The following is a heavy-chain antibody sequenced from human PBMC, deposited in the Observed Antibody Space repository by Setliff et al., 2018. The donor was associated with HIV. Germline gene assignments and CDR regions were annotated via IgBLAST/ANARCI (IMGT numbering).Heavy chain of an antibody. CDR1: GDSLTSSTW. J-gene: IGHJ6*02. Sequence: LSLTCAVSGDSLTSSTWWSWVRQSPGKGLDWIGEIFHSGRTNSNPSLKTRLTISADKSNNQFSLKLTSVTAADTAVYYCARRSRVLEWSPLDVWGQGTTVTVSS. D-gene: IGHD3-3*01. V-gene: IGHV4-4*02. CDR3: ARRSRVLEWSPLDV. CDR2: IFHSGRT.